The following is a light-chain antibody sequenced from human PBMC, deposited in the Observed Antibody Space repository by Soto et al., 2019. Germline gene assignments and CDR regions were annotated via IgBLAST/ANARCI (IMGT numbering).Light chain of an antibody. CDR3: HQRSNLTLT. CDR1: QSVSRSY. CDR2: ATY. Sequence: EIVLTQSPGTLSLSPGESATLSCRASQSVSRSYLAWYPPKHGQAPRXIIYATYTRATGILALFSRSGAGTECTRTISSLEPEDFAFYYCHQRSNLTLTFGGGTKVDI. J-gene: IGKJ4*01. V-gene: IGKV3D-20*02.